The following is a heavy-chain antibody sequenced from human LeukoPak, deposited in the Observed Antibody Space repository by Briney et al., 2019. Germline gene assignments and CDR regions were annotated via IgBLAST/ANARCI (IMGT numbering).Heavy chain of an antibody. CDR1: GYTFTVYY. CDR3: ARDPPYCSSTSCYKSSFDI. D-gene: IGHD2-2*02. Sequence: GASVKVSCKASGYTFTVYYIHWVRQAPGQGLEWVGWINPNSGGTNYAQKFQGRVTMTRDTSISTAYMELSRLRSDDTAMYYCARDPPYCSSTSCYKSSFDIWGQGTTVTVSS. CDR2: INPNSGGT. J-gene: IGHJ3*02. V-gene: IGHV1-2*02.